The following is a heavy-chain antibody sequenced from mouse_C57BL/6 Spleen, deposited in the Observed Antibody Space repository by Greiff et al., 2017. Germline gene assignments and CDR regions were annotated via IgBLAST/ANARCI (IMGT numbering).Heavy chain of an antibody. Sequence: QVHVKQPGAELVRPGSSVKLSCKASGYTFTSYWMDWVKQRPGQGLEWIGNIYPSDSETHYNQKFKDKATLTVDKSSSTAYMQLSSLTSEDSAVYYCVGNYEDAMDYWGQGTSVTVSS. D-gene: IGHD2-1*01. CDR3: VGNYEDAMDY. V-gene: IGHV1-61*01. J-gene: IGHJ4*01. CDR1: GYTFTSYW. CDR2: IYPSDSET.